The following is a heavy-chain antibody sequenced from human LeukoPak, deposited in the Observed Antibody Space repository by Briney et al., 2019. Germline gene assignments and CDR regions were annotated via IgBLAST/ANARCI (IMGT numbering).Heavy chain of an antibody. Sequence: ASVKVSCKASGYTFTSYGISWVRQAPGQGLEWMGWISAYNGNTNYAQKLQGRVTMTTDTSTSTAYMELRSLRSDDTAVYYCARTVLLWFGELFLFGYWGQGTLVTVSS. V-gene: IGHV1-18*01. CDR2: ISAYNGNT. J-gene: IGHJ4*02. CDR1: GYTFTSYG. D-gene: IGHD3-10*01. CDR3: ARTVLLWFGELFLFGY.